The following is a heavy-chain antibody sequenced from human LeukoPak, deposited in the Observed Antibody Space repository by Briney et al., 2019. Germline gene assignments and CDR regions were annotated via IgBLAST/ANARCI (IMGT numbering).Heavy chain of an antibody. CDR1: GFTFSSYA. CDR3: AKDQKIVVVITIDY. Sequence: GGSLRLSCAASGFTFSSYAMSWVRQAPGKGLEWVSAISGSGGSTYYADSVKGRFTISRDNSKNTLYLQMNSLRAEDTAVYYCAKDQKIVVVITIDYWGQGTLVTVSS. J-gene: IGHJ4*02. D-gene: IGHD3-22*01. V-gene: IGHV3-23*01. CDR2: ISGSGGST.